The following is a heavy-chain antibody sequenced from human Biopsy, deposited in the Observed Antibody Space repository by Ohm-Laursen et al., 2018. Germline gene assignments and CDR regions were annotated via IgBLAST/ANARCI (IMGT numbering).Heavy chain of an antibody. CDR3: ARDRGYYSDRTVPGYFDL. D-gene: IGHD3-22*01. V-gene: IGHV4-59*01. Sequence: SQTLSLTCTASGDSISSYNWSWIRQPPGKGLQWIGYVYYTGSTDYNPSLQSRVTISVDTSKNHFSLRLRSVTPADTAIYYCARDRGYYSDRTVPGYFDLWGRGTLVTVSS. CDR2: VYYTGST. J-gene: IGHJ2*01. CDR1: GDSISSYN.